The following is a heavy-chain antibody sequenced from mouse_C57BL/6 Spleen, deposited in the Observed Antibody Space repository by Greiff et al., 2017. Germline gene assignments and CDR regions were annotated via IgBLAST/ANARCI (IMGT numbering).Heavy chain of an antibody. Sequence: EVKLVESGGGLVQPGGSMKLSCVASGFTFSNYWMNWVRQSPEKGLEWVAQIRLKSDNYATHYAESVKGRFTISRDDSKSSVYLQMNNLRAEDTGMYYCTGWDDYDVGDAMDYWGQGTSVTVSS. D-gene: IGHD2-4*01. CDR2: IRLKSDNYAT. J-gene: IGHJ4*01. CDR1: GFTFSNYW. CDR3: TGWDDYDVGDAMDY. V-gene: IGHV6-3*01.